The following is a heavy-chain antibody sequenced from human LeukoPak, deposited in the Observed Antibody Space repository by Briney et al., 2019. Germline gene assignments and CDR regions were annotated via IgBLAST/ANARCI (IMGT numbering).Heavy chain of an antibody. D-gene: IGHD6-19*01. CDR2: INPNSGGT. V-gene: IGHV1-2*02. J-gene: IGHJ6*02. CDR3: ARTTVAGTVRVVYGMDV. CDR1: GYTFTGYY. Sequence: GASVKVSCKASGYTFTGYYMHWVRQAPGQGLEWMGWINPNSGGTNYAQKFQGRVTMTRDTSISTAYMELSSLRSEDTAVYYCARTTVAGTVRVVYGMDVWGQGTTVTVSS.